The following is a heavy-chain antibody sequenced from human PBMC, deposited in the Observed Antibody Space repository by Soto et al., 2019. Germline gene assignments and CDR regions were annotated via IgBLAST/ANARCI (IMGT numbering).Heavy chain of an antibody. CDR3: ARVRGRLLRFDP. V-gene: IGHV4-30-4*01. J-gene: IGHJ5*02. CDR1: GGSISSGDYY. D-gene: IGHD2-15*01. CDR2: IYYSGST. Sequence: QMQLQESGPGLVKPSQTLSLTCTVSGGSISSGDYYWSWIRQPPGKGLEWIGYIYYSGSTNYNPSLESRVTISVDTSKNQFSLKLSSVIAADTAVYYCARVRGRLLRFDPWGQGTLVTVSS.